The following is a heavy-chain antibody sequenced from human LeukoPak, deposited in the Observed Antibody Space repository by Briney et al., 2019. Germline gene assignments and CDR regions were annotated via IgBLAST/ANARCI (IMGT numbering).Heavy chain of an antibody. J-gene: IGHJ3*02. CDR1: GGSISSYY. Sequence: SETLSLTCTVSGGSISSYYWSWIRQPPGKGLEWIGYIYYSGSTNYNPSLESRVTISVDTSKNQFSLKLSSVTAADTAVYFCARWYSSSSRAFDIWAKGQWSPSLQ. CDR2: IYYSGST. CDR3: ARWYSSSSRAFDI. D-gene: IGHD6-6*01. V-gene: IGHV4-59*01.